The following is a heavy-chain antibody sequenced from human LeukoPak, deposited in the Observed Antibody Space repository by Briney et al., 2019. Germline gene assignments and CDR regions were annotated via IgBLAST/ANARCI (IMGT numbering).Heavy chain of an antibody. CDR2: ISSDGGST. Sequence: GGSLRLSCAVSGLTFSSYAMHWVRQAPGKGLEYVSDISSDGGSTFYANSVKGRFTISRDNSKNTLYLQMGSLTTEDMAVYYCAGSRSVGLDYWAQGTLVTVSS. D-gene: IGHD1-26*01. J-gene: IGHJ4*02. CDR1: GLTFSSYA. V-gene: IGHV3-64*01. CDR3: AGSRSVGLDY.